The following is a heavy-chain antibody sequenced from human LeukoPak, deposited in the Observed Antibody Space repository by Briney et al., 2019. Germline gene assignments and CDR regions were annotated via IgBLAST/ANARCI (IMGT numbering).Heavy chain of an antibody. D-gene: IGHD2-15*01. CDR3: AKDRGRTWVQVAN. CDR1: GFTFSSYA. Sequence: GGSLRLSCAASGFTFSSYAMSWVRQAPGKGLEWVSGISGSGGSAYYADSVKGRFTISRDNSKNTLYLQMNSLRVEDTAVYYCAKDRGRTWVQVANWGQGTLVTVSS. V-gene: IGHV3-23*01. J-gene: IGHJ4*02. CDR2: ISGSGGSA.